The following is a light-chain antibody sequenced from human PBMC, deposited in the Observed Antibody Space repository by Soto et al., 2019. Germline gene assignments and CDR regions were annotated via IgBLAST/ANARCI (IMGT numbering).Light chain of an antibody. CDR3: SSYTSSTTLSVV. V-gene: IGLV2-14*01. J-gene: IGLJ2*01. CDR2: GVT. CDR1: SSDVGGYNY. Sequence: QSALTQPASVSGSPGQSITISCTGTSSDVGGYNYVSWYQQHPGKAPKLMIYGVTNRPSGVSNRFSGSKSGNTASLTISELQAEDEADYYCSSYTSSTTLSVVFGGGTKLPVL.